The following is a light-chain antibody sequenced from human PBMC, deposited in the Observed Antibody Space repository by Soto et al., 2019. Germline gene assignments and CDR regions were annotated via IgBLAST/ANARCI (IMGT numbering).Light chain of an antibody. CDR1: QGISSA. CDR2: DVS. V-gene: IGKV1-13*02. CDR3: QQFNTYPALT. Sequence: AIQLTQSPSSLSACVGDRVTITCRASQGISSALAWYQQKPGKSPNLLIYDVSSLESGVPSRFSGSGSGTDFTLTISSLQPEDFATYYCQQFNTYPALTFGGGTKVEIK. J-gene: IGKJ4*01.